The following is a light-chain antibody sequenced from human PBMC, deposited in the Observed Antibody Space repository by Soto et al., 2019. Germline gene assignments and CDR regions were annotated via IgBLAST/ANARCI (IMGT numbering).Light chain of an antibody. Sequence: IQMTQSPSSLSGSVGDKVTITCQASQDIGIWLNWYLLKPGRAPNLLIYDASNVQTGVPSRFSGSGSGTHFTFTISSLQPEDIATYFCQQYDDLLAFGGGTKVDIK. V-gene: IGKV1-33*01. CDR1: QDIGIW. CDR2: DAS. CDR3: QQYDDLLA. J-gene: IGKJ4*01.